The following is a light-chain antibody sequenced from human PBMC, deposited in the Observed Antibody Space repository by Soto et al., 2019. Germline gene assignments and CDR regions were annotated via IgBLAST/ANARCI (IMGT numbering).Light chain of an antibody. CDR1: SSDVGGYNY. Sequence: QSALTQPASVSGSPGQSITISCTGTSSDVGGYNYVSWYQQHPGKAPKLMIYDVSNRPSGVSNRFSGSKSGNTASLTISGLHAEDEADYYCSSYTSSSTLDFGTGTKVTVL. V-gene: IGLV2-14*01. CDR2: DVS. J-gene: IGLJ1*01. CDR3: SSYTSSSTLD.